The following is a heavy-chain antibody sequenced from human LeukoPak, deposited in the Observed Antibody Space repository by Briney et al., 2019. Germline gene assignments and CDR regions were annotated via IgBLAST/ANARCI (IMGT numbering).Heavy chain of an antibody. CDR1: GGPISSGSYY. J-gene: IGHJ6*03. CDR3: ARDPGAAADYYYYYYMDV. V-gene: IGHV4-61*02. CDR2: IYASGST. D-gene: IGHD6-13*01. Sequence: SQTLSLTCTVSGGPISSGSYYWSWIRQPAGKGLEWIGRIYASGSTNYNPSLKSRVTISVDTSKNQFSLKLSSVTAADTAVYYCARDPGAAADYYYYYYMDVWGKGTTVTVSS.